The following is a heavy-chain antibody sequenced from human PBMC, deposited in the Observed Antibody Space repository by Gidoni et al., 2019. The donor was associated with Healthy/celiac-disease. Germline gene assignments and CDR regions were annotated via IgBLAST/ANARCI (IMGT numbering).Heavy chain of an antibody. J-gene: IGHJ4*02. CDR2: INHSGSN. D-gene: IGHD3-10*01. V-gene: IGHV4-34*01. CDR3: ARTRITMVRGVIRGFDY. Sequence: QVQLQQWGAGLLKPSETLSLTCAVYGGSFSGYYWSWIRQPPGKGLEWIGEINHSGSNNYNPSLKSRVTISVDTSKNQFSLKLSSVTAADTAVYYCARTRITMVRGVIRGFDYWGQGTLVTVSS. CDR1: GGSFSGYY.